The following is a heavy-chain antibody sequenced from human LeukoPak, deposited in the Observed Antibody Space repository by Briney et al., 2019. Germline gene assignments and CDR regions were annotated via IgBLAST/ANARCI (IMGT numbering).Heavy chain of an antibody. D-gene: IGHD2-15*01. CDR3: AREELLSNYYYYGMDV. CDR1: GGSISSGSYY. V-gene: IGHV4-61*02. CDR2: IYTSGST. J-gene: IGHJ6*02. Sequence: SETLSLTCTVSGGSISSGSYYWSWIRQPAGTGLEWIGRIYTSGSTNHNPSLKSRVTISVDTSKNQFSLKLSSVTATDTAVYYCAREELLSNYYYYGMDVWGQGTTVTVSS.